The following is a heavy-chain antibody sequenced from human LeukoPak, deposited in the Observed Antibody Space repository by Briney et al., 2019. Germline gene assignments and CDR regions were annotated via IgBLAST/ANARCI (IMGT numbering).Heavy chain of an antibody. CDR3: AKDPRYYDILTGYSTDAFDI. CDR1: GFTFSTYG. CDR2: ISSSSSYI. D-gene: IGHD3-9*01. V-gene: IGHV3-21*01. Sequence: PGGSLRLSCAASGFTFSTYGMSWVRQAPGRGLEWVSSISSSSSYIYYADSVKGRFTISRDNAKNSLYLQMNSLRAEDTAVYYCAKDPRYYDILTGYSTDAFDIWGQGTMVTVSS. J-gene: IGHJ3*02.